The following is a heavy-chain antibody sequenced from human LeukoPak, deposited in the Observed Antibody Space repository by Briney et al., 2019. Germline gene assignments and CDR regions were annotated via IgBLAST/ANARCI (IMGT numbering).Heavy chain of an antibody. CDR3: TRRYGKDSWWFDP. CDR2: IRSKANNYAT. CDR1: GLTFSASA. J-gene: IGHJ5*02. V-gene: IGHV3-73*01. D-gene: IGHD4-17*01. Sequence: GGSLRLSCAASGLTFSASAMHWVRQASGKGLEWVGRIRSKANNYATAYAASVKGRFTISRDDSRGTAYLQMNSLKTEDTAVYYCTRRYGKDSWWFDPWGQGTLVTVSS.